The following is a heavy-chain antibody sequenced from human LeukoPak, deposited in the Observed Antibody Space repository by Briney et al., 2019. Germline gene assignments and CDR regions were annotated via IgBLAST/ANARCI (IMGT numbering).Heavy chain of an antibody. Sequence: GASVKVSCKASGYTFTGYYTHWVRQAPGQGLEWMGRIDPNSGATNYAQKFQGRVTVTRDTSASTAYMELSGLSSDDTALYYCARRNDAFDFWGQGTMVTVSS. CDR3: ARRNDAFDF. CDR1: GYTFTGYY. V-gene: IGHV1-2*06. CDR2: IDPNSGAT. J-gene: IGHJ3*01.